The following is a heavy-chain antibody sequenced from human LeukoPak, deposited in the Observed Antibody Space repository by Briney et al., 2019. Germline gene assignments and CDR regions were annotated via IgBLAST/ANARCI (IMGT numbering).Heavy chain of an antibody. D-gene: IGHD3-22*01. CDR3: AHRKNYYDSTVFDN. Sequence: SGPTLVNPAQTLTLTCTFSGFSLNTRGVGVGWIRQPPGRALEWLALIYWDDDRRYSPSLKSRLTITKDASKNQVVLTMTNMDPVDTAAYFCAHRKNYYDSTVFDNWGQGTLVTVSS. J-gene: IGHJ4*02. CDR1: GFSLNTRGVG. CDR2: IYWDDDR. V-gene: IGHV2-5*02.